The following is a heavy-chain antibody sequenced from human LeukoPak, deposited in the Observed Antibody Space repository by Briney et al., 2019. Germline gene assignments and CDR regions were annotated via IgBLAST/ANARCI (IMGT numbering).Heavy chain of an antibody. CDR3: ARVIPYYYYMDV. D-gene: IGHD4-23*01. CDR2: IYYSGST. CDR1: GGSISSSSYY. Sequence: SETLSLTCTVPGGSISSSSYYWGWIRQPPGQGLEWSGSIYYSGSTYYNPSVKRRVTISVDTSKNQFSLKLSSVTAADTAVYYCARVIPYYYYMDVWGKGTTVTVSS. J-gene: IGHJ6*03. V-gene: IGHV4-39*01.